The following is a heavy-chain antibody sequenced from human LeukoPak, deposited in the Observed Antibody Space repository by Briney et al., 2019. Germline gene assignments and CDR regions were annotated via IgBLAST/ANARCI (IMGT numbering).Heavy chain of an antibody. Sequence: SETLSLTCTVSGGSISSYYWSWIRQPPGKGLEWIGYIYYSGSTNYNPSLKSRVTISVDTSKNQFSLKLSSVTAADTAVYYCARHWFGSGSYPDYWGQGTLVTVSS. CDR3: ARHWFGSGSYPDY. CDR2: IYYSGST. J-gene: IGHJ4*02. D-gene: IGHD3-10*01. CDR1: GGSISSYY. V-gene: IGHV4-59*08.